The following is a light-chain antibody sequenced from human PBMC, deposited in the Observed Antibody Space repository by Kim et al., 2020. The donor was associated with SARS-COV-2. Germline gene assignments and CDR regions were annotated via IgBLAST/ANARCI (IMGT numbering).Light chain of an antibody. Sequence: QSALTQPASVSGSPGQSITISCTGTSSDIGNYNLVSWYRQRPGKAPKLIIFEVSKRPSGVSDRFSASKSGDTASLTISGLQAEDEGDYYCCSYAGSRTFVVFGGVTQLTVL. CDR1: SSDIGNYNL. CDR2: EVS. J-gene: IGLJ2*01. CDR3: CSYAGSRTFVV. V-gene: IGLV2-23*02.